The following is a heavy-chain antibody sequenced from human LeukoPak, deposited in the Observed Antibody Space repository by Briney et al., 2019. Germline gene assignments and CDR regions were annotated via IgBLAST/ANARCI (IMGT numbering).Heavy chain of an antibody. CDR3: ARHDYGDSDWFDP. CDR2: IYYSGST. V-gene: IGHV4-39*01. CDR1: GGSIRSSSYY. D-gene: IGHD4-17*01. Sequence: SETLSLTCTVSGGSIRSSSYYWGWIRQPPGKGLEWIGSIYYSGSTYYNPSLKSRATISVDTSKNQFSLKLSSVTAADTAVYYCARHDYGDSDWFDPWGQGTLVTVSS. J-gene: IGHJ5*02.